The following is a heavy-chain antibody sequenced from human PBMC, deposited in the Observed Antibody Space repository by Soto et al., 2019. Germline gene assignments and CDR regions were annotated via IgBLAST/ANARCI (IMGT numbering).Heavy chain of an antibody. J-gene: IGHJ4*02. D-gene: IGHD6-19*01. CDR1: GFTFGSYG. V-gene: IGHV3-30*18. Sequence: QVQLVESGGGVVQPGRSLRLSCAASGFTFGSYGMHWVRQAPGKGLEWVAVISYDGSNKYYADSVKGRFTISRDNSKNTLYLQMNSLRAEDTAVYYCAKAISGWYYDYWGPGTLVTVSS. CDR3: AKAISGWYYDY. CDR2: ISYDGSNK.